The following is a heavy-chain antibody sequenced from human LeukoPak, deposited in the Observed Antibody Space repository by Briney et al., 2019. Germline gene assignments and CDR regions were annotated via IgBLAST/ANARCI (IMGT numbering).Heavy chain of an antibody. Sequence: GESLKISCKGSGYSFTSYWIGWVRQMPGKGLEWMGIIYPGDSDTRYSPSFQGQDTISADKSISTAYLQWSSLKASDTATYYCARPRIAVAGTGEFDYWGQGTLVTVSS. D-gene: IGHD6-19*01. CDR3: ARPRIAVAGTGEFDY. CDR1: GYSFTSYW. CDR2: IYPGDSDT. J-gene: IGHJ4*02. V-gene: IGHV5-51*01.